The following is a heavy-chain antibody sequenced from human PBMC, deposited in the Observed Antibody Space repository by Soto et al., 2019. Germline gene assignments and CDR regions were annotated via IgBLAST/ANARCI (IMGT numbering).Heavy chain of an antibody. V-gene: IGHV3-23*01. D-gene: IGHD1-26*01. Sequence: EVQLLESGGGLVQPGGSLRLSCAASGFTFSSYATRWVRQAPGKGLEWVSAISGSGGSTYYADSVKGRFTISRDSSKNTLYLQMNSLRAEDTAVYYCARRGSGSYYDYWGQGNLVTVSS. CDR3: ARRGSGSYYDY. CDR1: GFTFSSYA. CDR2: ISGSGGST. J-gene: IGHJ4*02.